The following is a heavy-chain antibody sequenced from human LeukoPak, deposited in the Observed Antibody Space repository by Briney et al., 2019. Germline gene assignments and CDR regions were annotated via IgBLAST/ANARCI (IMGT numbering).Heavy chain of an antibody. D-gene: IGHD2-2*01. J-gene: IGHJ5*02. CDR1: GGSISSNTYY. CDR2: IYTSGST. V-gene: IGHV4-61*02. CDR3: ARTVCSSTSCSRAWFDP. Sequence: SETLSLTCTVSGGSISSNTYYWSWIRQPAGKGLEWIGRIYTSGSTNYNPSLKSRVTISVDTSKNQFSLKLSSVTAADTAVYYCARTVCSSTSCSRAWFDPWGQGTLVTVSS.